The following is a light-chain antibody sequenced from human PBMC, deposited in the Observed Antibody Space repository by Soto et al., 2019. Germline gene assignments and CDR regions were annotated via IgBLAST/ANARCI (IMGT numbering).Light chain of an antibody. V-gene: IGKV2-28*01. J-gene: IGKJ1*01. Sequence: IVMTQTPLSLPVTPGEPASISCRSSQSLLHRNGHNYLDWYLQKPGQSPQLLISLGSNRAPGVPDRFSGSGSGTDFTLKISRVDAEDVGIYYCMQALQAWTFGQGTKVEIK. CDR3: MQALQAWT. CDR1: QSLLHRNGHNY. CDR2: LGS.